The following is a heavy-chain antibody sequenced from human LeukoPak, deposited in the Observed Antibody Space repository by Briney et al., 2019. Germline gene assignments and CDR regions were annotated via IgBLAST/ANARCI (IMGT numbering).Heavy chain of an antibody. D-gene: IGHD5-12*01. Sequence: PGGSLRLSCAASGFTFNSYSMNWVRQAPGKGLEWVSFISSSRSHIYYADSVKGRFTISRDNAKNSLYLQMNSLRAEGTAVYYCARSPGLYSGTDYWGQGTLVTVSS. CDR3: ARSPGLYSGTDY. J-gene: IGHJ4*02. CDR2: ISSSRSHI. CDR1: GFTFNSYS. V-gene: IGHV3-21*01.